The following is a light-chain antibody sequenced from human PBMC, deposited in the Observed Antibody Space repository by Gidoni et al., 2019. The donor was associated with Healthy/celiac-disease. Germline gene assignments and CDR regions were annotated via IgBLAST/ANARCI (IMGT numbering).Light chain of an antibody. V-gene: IGKV1-5*01. Sequence: DIQMTQSPSTLSASVGDRVTITCRASQSISSWLDWYQQKPGKAPKLLIYDASSLESGVPSRFSGSGSGTEFTLTISSLQPDDFETYYCQQYNSYSPETFGQGTKVEIK. J-gene: IGKJ1*01. CDR1: QSISSW. CDR3: QQYNSYSPET. CDR2: DAS.